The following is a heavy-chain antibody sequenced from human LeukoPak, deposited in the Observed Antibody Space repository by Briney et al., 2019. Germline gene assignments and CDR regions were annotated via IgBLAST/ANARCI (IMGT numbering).Heavy chain of an antibody. J-gene: IGHJ4*02. Sequence: ASVKVSCEASGYTFTGYYMHWVRQAPGQGLEWMGWINPNSGGTNYAQKFQGRVTMTRDTSTSTAYMELSRLRSDDTAVYYCARDLQVVPYEHVYFDYWGQGTLVTVSS. CDR1: GYTFTGYY. D-gene: IGHD2-2*01. CDR2: INPNSGGT. CDR3: ARDLQVVPYEHVYFDY. V-gene: IGHV1-2*02.